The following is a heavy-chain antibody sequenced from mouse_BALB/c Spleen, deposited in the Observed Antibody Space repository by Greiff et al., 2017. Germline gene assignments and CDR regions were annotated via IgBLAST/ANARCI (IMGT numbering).Heavy chain of an antibody. CDR1: GFTFSDYY. CDR3: ARHEEVRHLDY. V-gene: IGHV5-4*02. CDR2: ISDGGSYT. Sequence: LVESGGGLVKPGGSLKLSCAASGFTFSDYYMYWVRQTPEKRLEWVATISDGGSYTYYPDSVKGRFTISRDNAKNTLYLQMSSLKSEDTAMYYCARHEEVRHLDYWGQGTSVTVSS. J-gene: IGHJ4*01. D-gene: IGHD2-14*01.